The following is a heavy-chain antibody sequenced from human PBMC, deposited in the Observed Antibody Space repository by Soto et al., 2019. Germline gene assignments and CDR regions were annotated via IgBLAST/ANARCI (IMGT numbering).Heavy chain of an antibody. CDR2: ISGSGCST. Sequence: SGGSLRLSCAASGFTFSSYAMSWVRQAPGKGLEWVSAISGSGCSTYYADSVKGRFTISRDNSKNTLYLQMNSLRAEDTAVYYCAKVLVHYDSSGYLDYWGQGTLVTVSS. D-gene: IGHD3-22*01. CDR3: AKVLVHYDSSGYLDY. J-gene: IGHJ4*02. V-gene: IGHV3-23*01. CDR1: GFTFSSYA.